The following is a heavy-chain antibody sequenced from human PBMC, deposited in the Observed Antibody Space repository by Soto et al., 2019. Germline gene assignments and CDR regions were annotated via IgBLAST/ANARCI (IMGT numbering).Heavy chain of an antibody. CDR3: ARLLLRPGRFDY. J-gene: IGHJ4*02. V-gene: IGHV3-11*01. CDR1: GFSFSDYY. Sequence: GGSLRLSCAASGFSFSDYYMTWIRQAPGKGLEWISDISSSGDPTYYADSVRGRFTISRDNAKNSLYLQLNSLRGEDTAVYYCARLLLRPGRFDYWGQGTLVTVSS. CDR2: ISSSGDPT. D-gene: IGHD3-10*01.